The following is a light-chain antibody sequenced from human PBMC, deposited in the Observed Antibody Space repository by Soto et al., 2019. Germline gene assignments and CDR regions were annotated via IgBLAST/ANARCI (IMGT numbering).Light chain of an antibody. J-gene: IGLJ1*01. CDR2: EVT. V-gene: IGLV2-14*01. CDR3: SSYSSSNTPYG. Sequence: QSVLTQPASVSGSPGQSITISCTGSSSDVGAYHFLSWYQHHPGKAPKLILYEVTARPSGVSSRFSGSKSGNTASLTISGLQADDEANYYCSSYSSSNTPYGFGTGTKV. CDR1: SSDVGAYHF.